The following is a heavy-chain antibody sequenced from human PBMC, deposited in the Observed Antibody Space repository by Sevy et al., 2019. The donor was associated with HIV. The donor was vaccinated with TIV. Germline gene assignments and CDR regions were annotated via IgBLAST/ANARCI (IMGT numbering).Heavy chain of an antibody. J-gene: IGHJ4*02. D-gene: IGHD3-16*01. CDR3: ASAKKLADTYYDSTVYYSFAY. CDR2: ISGTT. V-gene: IGHV4-61*01. CDR1: GASVRSDSYY. Sequence: SETLSLTCAVSGASVRSDSYYWTWIRQTPGRGLEWIGHISGTTSYNPSLKSRLTISRDTSKKQFSLTLSSVTGADTAVYYCASAKKLADTYYDSTVYYSFAYWGPGTLVTVSS.